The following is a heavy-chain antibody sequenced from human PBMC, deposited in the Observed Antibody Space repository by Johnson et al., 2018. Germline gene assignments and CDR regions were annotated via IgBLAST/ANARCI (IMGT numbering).Heavy chain of an antibody. Sequence: QVQLVQSGGGVVQPGRSLRLSCAASGFTFSSYGMHWVRQAPGKGLEWVAVISYDGSNKYYADSVTGRFTISRDDSKSIAYLQMNSLKTEDTAGYYCTREHTSMVTGYYYHYMDVWGKGTTVTVSS. CDR1: GFTFSSYG. CDR3: TREHTSMVTGYYYHYMDV. D-gene: IGHD5-18*01. J-gene: IGHJ6*03. CDR2: ISYDGSNK. V-gene: IGHV3-30*03.